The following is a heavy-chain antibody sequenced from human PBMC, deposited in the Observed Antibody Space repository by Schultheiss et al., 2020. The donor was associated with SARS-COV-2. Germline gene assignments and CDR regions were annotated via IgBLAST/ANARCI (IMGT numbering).Heavy chain of an antibody. V-gene: IGHV4-59*01. Sequence: SETLSLTCAVYGGSFSGYYWNWIRQPPGKGLEWIGYVFYSGSTNYNPSLKSRVTISVDTSKNQFSLKLSSVTAADTAVYYCACYSSSWYNYWGQGTLVTVSS. CDR2: VFYSGST. J-gene: IGHJ4*02. D-gene: IGHD6-13*01. CDR1: GGSFSGYY. CDR3: ACYSSSWYNY.